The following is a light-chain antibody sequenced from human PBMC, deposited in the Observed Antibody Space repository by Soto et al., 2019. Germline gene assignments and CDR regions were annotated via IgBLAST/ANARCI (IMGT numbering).Light chain of an antibody. Sequence: QSVLTQPPSVSGSPGQSVTISCTGTSSDVGSYNRVSWYQQPPGTAPKLRIFEVSKRPSGVPDRFSGSKSGNTASLTISGLQAEDEADYYCSSYTTRSTYVLGTGTKVTVL. V-gene: IGLV2-18*02. J-gene: IGLJ1*01. CDR1: SSDVGSYNR. CDR2: EVS. CDR3: SSYTTRSTYV.